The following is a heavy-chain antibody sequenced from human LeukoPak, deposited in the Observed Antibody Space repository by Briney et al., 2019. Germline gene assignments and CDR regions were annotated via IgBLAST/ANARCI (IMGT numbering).Heavy chain of an antibody. CDR1: GFTFTSYA. CDR3: ATSSSWFHFDY. CDR2: IWYDGSNK. V-gene: IGHV3-33*08. D-gene: IGHD6-13*01. Sequence: GGSLRLSCAASGFTFTSYAMSWVRQAPGKGLEWVAVIWYDGSNKYYADSVKGRFTISRDNSKNTLYLQMNSLRAEDTAVYYCATSSSWFHFDYWGQGTLVTVSS. J-gene: IGHJ4*02.